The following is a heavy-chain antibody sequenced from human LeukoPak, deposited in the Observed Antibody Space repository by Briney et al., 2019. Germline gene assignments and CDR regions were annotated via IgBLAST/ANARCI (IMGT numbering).Heavy chain of an antibody. CDR3: TRGHPNWFDP. CDR1: GYTFTGYY. CDR2: MNPNSGNT. Sequence: ASVKVSCKASGYTFTGYYMHWVRQAPGQGLEWMGWMNPNSGNTGYAQKFQGRVTMTRDTSMSTAYMEVSSLRSEDTAFYYCTRGHPNWFDPWGQGTLVTVSS. V-gene: IGHV1-8*02. J-gene: IGHJ5*02.